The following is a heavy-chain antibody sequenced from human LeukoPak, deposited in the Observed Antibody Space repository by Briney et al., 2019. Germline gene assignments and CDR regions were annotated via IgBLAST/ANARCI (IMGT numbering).Heavy chain of an antibody. D-gene: IGHD6-19*01. CDR1: GGSFSGYY. J-gene: IGHJ4*02. CDR3: AXGLRAVAGRGDFDY. Sequence: SETLSLTCAVYGGSFSGYYWSWIRQPPGKGLEWIGEINHSGSTNYNPSLKSRVTISVDTSKNQFSLKLSSVTAADTAVYYCAXGLRAVAGRGDFDYWGQGTLVTVSS. CDR2: INHSGST. V-gene: IGHV4-34*01.